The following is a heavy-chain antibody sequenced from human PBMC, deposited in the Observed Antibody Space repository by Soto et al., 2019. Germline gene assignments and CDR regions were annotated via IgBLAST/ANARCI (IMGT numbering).Heavy chain of an antibody. J-gene: IGHJ4*02. CDR2: IKKDGSEK. CDR1: AFTFSNYW. Sequence: PGGSLRLSCAASAFTFSNYWMSWVRQAPGKGLEWVANIKKDGSEKNYVDSVKGRFTVSRDNAKNSVYLHMNSLRDEDTAVYYCARELIYEDSGYRPIDIWGQGTRVTVSS. CDR3: ARELIYEDSGYRPIDI. V-gene: IGHV3-7*03. D-gene: IGHD3-22*01.